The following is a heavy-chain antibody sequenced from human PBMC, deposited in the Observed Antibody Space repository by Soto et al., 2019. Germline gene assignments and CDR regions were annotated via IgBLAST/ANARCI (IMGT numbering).Heavy chain of an antibody. V-gene: IGHV3-23*01. D-gene: IGHD2-2*01. CDR3: AKHAEYQLVSWFDP. CDR1: GFSFSTYA. Sequence: EVQLLESGGGLVQPGGSLRLSCAVSGFSFSTYAMSWVRQAPGKGLEWVSGISAGGGNTYYADSVRGRFTISRDNSKNTLYLQKPSLRAQDTAFYYCAKHAEYQLVSWFDPWGQGTLVTVSS. J-gene: IGHJ5*02. CDR2: ISAGGGNT.